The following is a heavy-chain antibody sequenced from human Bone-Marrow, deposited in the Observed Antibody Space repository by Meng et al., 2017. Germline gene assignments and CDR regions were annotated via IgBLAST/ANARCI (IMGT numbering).Heavy chain of an antibody. D-gene: IGHD1-26*01. CDR1: GYTFTSYG. CDR3: ARAMKSSYSGSYYSQDY. CDR2: ISAYNGNT. J-gene: IGHJ4*02. V-gene: IGHV1-18*01. Sequence: ASVKVSCKASGYTFTSYGISWVRQAPGQGLEWMGWISAYNGNTNYAQKPQGRVTMTTDTSTSTAYMELRSLRSEDTAVYYCARAMKSSYSGSYYSQDYWGQGTLVTVSS.